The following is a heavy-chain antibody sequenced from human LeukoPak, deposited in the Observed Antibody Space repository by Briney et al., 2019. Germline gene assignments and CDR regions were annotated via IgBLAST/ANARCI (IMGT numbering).Heavy chain of an antibody. CDR1: GGSSSAYW. V-gene: IGHV4-34*01. CDR3: ARPRKHDYYDMDV. CDR2: INPSGIT. J-gene: IGHJ6*03. Sequence: KSSETLSLTCAVYGGSSSAYWWSWIRQPPGKGLEWIGEINPSGITNYNPSLKGRVTISLDTPKNHFSLNLSSVTAADTAVYYCARPRKHDYYDMDVWGKGTTVTVSS.